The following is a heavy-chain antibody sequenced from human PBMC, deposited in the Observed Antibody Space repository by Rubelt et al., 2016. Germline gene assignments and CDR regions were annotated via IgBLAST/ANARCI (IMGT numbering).Heavy chain of an antibody. V-gene: IGHV3-9*01. J-gene: IGHJ5*02. CDR1: GFLFDGYA. D-gene: IGHD4-17*01. CDR3: ARELYGDYVVSA. CDR2: LSWNSGSI. Sequence: RLVESGGGLVQPGRSLRLSCRAAGFLFDGYAMHWVRQVPGKGLEWVSGLSWNSGSIGYADSVKGRFTISRDNAKNCLYLQMNSLRAEDTAGYYCARELYGDYVVSAWGQGTLVSVSS.